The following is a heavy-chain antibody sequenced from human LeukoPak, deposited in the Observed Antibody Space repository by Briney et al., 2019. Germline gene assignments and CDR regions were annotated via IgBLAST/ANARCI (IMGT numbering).Heavy chain of an antibody. J-gene: IGHJ4*02. CDR3: TRGMLTTDQGFDY. CDR2: LRSKTYNYGT. V-gene: IGHV3-73*01. Sequence: GGSLRLSCAASGVSFSASSIHCVRQASGKGLEWVGRLRSKTYNYGTTYAASVKGRFIFSRDDSENTAYLQMNSLKTEDTALYYCTRGMLTTDQGFDYWGQGTLVTVSS. CDR1: GVSFSASS. D-gene: IGHD1-1*01.